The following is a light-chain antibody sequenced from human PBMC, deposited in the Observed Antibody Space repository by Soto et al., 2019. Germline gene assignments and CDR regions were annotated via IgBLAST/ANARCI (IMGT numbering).Light chain of an antibody. CDR3: SSYTSSSTFV. CDR2: EVS. J-gene: IGLJ2*01. Sequence: QSALTQPASVSGSPGQSITISCTGTSSDVGGYKYVSWYQQHPGKAPKLMISEVSNRPSGVSYRFSGSKSGNTASLTISGLQAEDEADYYCSSYTSSSTFVFGGGTQLTVL. CDR1: SSDVGGYKY. V-gene: IGLV2-14*01.